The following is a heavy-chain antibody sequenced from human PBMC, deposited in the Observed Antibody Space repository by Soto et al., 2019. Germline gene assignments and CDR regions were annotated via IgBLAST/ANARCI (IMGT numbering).Heavy chain of an antibody. V-gene: IGHV1-69*13. CDR2: IIPIFGTA. Sequence: SVKVSCKASGGTFSSYAISWVRQAPGQGLEWMGGIIPIFGTANYAQKFQGRVTITADESTSTAYMELSSLRSEDTAVYYCAIERAKYGGYVDYWGQGTLVTVSS. J-gene: IGHJ4*02. CDR1: GGTFSSYA. CDR3: AIERAKYGGYVDY. D-gene: IGHD2-15*01.